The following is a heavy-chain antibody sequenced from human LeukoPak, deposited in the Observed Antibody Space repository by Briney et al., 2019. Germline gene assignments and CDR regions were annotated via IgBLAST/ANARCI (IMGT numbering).Heavy chain of an antibody. J-gene: IGHJ4*02. CDR2: ISSSSSYI. CDR1: GVTFSSYS. Sequence: GGSLRLSCAASGVTFSSYSMNWVRQAPGKGLEWVSSISSSSSYIYYADSVKGRFTISRDNSKNTLYLQMNSLRAEDTAVYYCAKYYYDSSGYYGSFDYWGQGTLVTVSS. CDR3: AKYYYDSSGYYGSFDY. D-gene: IGHD3-22*01. V-gene: IGHV3-21*04.